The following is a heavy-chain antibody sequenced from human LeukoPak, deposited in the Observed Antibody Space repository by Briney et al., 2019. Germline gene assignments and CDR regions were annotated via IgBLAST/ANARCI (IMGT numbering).Heavy chain of an antibody. CDR2: ISYDGSNK. CDR1: VFTFSSYG. J-gene: IGHJ1*01. Sequence: GGSLRLSCAASVFTFSSYGMHWVRQAPGKGLERVALISYDGSNKYYADSVKGRFTISRDNSKNTLYLQMNSLGAEDTAVYYCAKDEDDILTGYYYFQHWGQGTLVTVSS. D-gene: IGHD3-9*01. V-gene: IGHV3-30*18. CDR3: AKDEDDILTGYYYFQH.